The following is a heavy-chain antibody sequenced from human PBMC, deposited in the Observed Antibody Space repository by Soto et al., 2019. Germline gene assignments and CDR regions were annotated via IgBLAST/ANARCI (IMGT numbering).Heavy chain of an antibody. CDR1: GGSINSYY. J-gene: IGHJ4*02. V-gene: IGHV4-59*01. Sequence: SETLSLTCTVSGGSINSYYWNWIRKPPGKGLEWIGHIYYTGGTNYNPSLKSRVTISEDTSKNQFSLKLSSVTAADTAVYYCARATVYYNSGSFYREYYFDYWGQGTLVTVSS. CDR2: IYYTGGT. CDR3: ARATVYYNSGSFYREYYFDY. D-gene: IGHD3-10*01.